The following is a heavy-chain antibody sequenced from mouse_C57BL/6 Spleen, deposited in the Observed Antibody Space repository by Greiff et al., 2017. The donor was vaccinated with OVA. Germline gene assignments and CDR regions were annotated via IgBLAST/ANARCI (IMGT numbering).Heavy chain of an antibody. CDR3: ARKVPLTGLDY. J-gene: IGHJ2*01. CDR2: INPNNGGT. CDR1: GYTFTDYN. Sequence: VQLQQPGPELVKPGASVKMSCKASGYTFTDYNMHWVKQSHGKSLEWIGYINPNNGGTSYNQKFKGKATLTVNKSSSTAYMELRSLTSEDSAVYYCARKVPLTGLDYWGQGTTLTVSS. V-gene: IGHV1-22*01. D-gene: IGHD4-1*01.